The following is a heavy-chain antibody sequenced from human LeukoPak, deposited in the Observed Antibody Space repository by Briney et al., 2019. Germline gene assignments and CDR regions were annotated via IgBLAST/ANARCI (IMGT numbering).Heavy chain of an antibody. J-gene: IGHJ4*02. D-gene: IGHD5-12*01. CDR2: INPNSGGT. V-gene: IGHV1-2*02. CDR1: GYTFTGYY. Sequence: ASLKVSCTSSGYTFTGYYMHWVRQAPGQGLERMGWINPNSGGTHYAQKFQGRVTMTRDTSISTAYMELSRLRSDDTAVYYCAREPGDGGYDNFDYWGQGTLVTVSS. CDR3: AREPGDGGYDNFDY.